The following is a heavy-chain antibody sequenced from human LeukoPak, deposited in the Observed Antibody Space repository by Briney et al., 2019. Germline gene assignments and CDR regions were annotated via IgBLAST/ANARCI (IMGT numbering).Heavy chain of an antibody. J-gene: IGHJ4*02. Sequence: PGRSLRLSCAASGFTFSSYAMHWVRQAPGKGLEWVAVISYDGSNKYYADSVKGRFTISRDNSKNTLYLQMNSLRAEDTAVYYCARDRIPKRWVGELELDYWGQGTLVTVSS. CDR3: ARDRIPKRWVGELELDY. D-gene: IGHD3-10*01. V-gene: IGHV3-30-3*01. CDR2: ISYDGSNK. CDR1: GFTFSSYA.